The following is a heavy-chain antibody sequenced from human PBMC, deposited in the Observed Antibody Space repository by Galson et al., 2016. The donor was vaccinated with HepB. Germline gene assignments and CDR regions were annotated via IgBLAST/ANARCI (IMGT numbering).Heavy chain of an antibody. V-gene: IGHV5-10-1*01. CDR1: GYSFTSYW. Sequence: QSGAEVKKPGESLRISCKGSGYSFTSYWISWVRQMPGKGLEWMGRIDPSDSYTNYSPSFQGHVTISADKSISTAYLQWSSLKASDTAMYYCAGGHYGSGSFYLVDYWGQGTLVTVSS. D-gene: IGHD3-10*01. CDR3: AGGHYGSGSFYLVDY. CDR2: IDPSDSYT. J-gene: IGHJ4*02.